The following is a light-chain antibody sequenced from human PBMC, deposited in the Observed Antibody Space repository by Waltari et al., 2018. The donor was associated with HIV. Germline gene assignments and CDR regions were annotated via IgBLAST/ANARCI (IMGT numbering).Light chain of an antibody. CDR3: AAWDDSLNGRV. J-gene: IGLJ3*02. CDR1: GSNVGSTA. CDR2: DNN. Sequence: QSVLTQPPSVSATPGQRVTISCSGSGSNVGSTAVDWYQQLPGTAPKLVIYDNNQRPSGVPARVSGSTSGTSASLAISGLQSEDEADYYCAAWDDSLNGRVFGGGTKLTVL. V-gene: IGLV1-44*01.